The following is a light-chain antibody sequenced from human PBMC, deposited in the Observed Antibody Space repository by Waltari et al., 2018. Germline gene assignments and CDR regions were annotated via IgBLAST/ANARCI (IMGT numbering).Light chain of an antibody. CDR2: KAS. V-gene: IGKV1-5*03. CDR3: QHYNNYSPWT. J-gene: IGKJ1*01. CDR1: QNINSW. Sequence: DIQLTQSPSTLSASVGDRVTLTCRSSQNINSWLAWYQQKPGKAPKLLIYKASSLESGVPSSFSGSGSGTEFTLTITSLQPDDFATYFCQHYNNYSPWTFGQGTKVEVK.